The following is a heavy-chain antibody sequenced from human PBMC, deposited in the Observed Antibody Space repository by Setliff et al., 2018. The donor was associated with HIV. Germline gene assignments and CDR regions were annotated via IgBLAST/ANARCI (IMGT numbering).Heavy chain of an antibody. J-gene: IGHJ6*02. D-gene: IGHD2-15*01. V-gene: IGHV3-64*04. CDR1: GFTFSSYA. CDR2: ISSNGGST. Sequence: GGSLRLSCSASGFTFSSYAMHWVRQAPGKGLEYVSAISSNGGSTYYADSVKGRFTISRDNSKNTLYLQMNSLRAEDTAVYYCAKTLPTLYPPHDYYFAMDVWGQGTTVTVS. CDR3: AKTLPTLYPPHDYYFAMDV.